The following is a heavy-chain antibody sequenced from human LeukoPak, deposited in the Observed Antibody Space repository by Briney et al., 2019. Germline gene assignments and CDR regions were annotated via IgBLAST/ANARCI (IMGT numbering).Heavy chain of an antibody. Sequence: GGSLRLSCAASGFTVSSNYINWVRQAPGKGLEWVSVLYSGGDTYYADSVKGRCTVSRDNSKNTLYLQMNSLGAEDTAVYYCARDTSGYCSTSRCYGSWYFDLWGRGTLVSVSS. V-gene: IGHV3-53*01. CDR1: GFTVSSNY. CDR3: ARDTSGYCSTSRCYGSWYFDL. J-gene: IGHJ2*01. CDR2: LYSGGDT. D-gene: IGHD2-2*01.